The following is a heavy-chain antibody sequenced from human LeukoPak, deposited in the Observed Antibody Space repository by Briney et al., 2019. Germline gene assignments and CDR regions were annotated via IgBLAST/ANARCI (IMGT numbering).Heavy chain of an antibody. J-gene: IGHJ5*02. CDR1: GFTFSYYT. V-gene: IGHV3-21*01. D-gene: IGHD1-1*01. Sequence: GGSLRLSCAASGFTFSYYTMSWVRQAPGKGLEWVSSISSTGSSIYYADSVKGRFTISRGNAKNSLYLQMSILRVEDTAVYYCARDDVAWNDVHWFDPWGEGTLVTVSS. CDR3: ARDDVAWNDVHWFDP. CDR2: ISSTGSSI.